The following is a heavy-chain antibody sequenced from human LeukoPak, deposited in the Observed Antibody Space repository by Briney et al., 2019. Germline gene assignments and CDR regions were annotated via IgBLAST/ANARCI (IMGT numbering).Heavy chain of an antibody. D-gene: IGHD3-22*01. CDR2: IIPILGIA. J-gene: IGHJ4*02. Sequence: AASVKVSCKASGGTFSSYAIRWVRQAPGQGLEWMGRIIPILGIANYAQKFQGRVTITADKSTSTAYMELSSLRSEDTAVYYCARDENSSGYPDMYYFDYWGQGTLVTVSS. CDR1: GGTFSSYA. CDR3: ARDENSSGYPDMYYFDY. V-gene: IGHV1-69*04.